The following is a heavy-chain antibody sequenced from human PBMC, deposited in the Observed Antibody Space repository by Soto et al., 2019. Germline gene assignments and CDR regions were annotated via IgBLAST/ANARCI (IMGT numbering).Heavy chain of an antibody. J-gene: IGHJ3*02. CDR2: ISGSGGST. V-gene: IGHV3-23*01. Sequence: GGSLRLSCAASGFTFSSYAMSWVRQAPGKGLEWVSAISGSGGSTYYADSVKGRFTISRDNSKNTLYLQMNSLRAEDTAVYYCAKDLPSNIVCSSTSCYSPGAFDIWGQGTMVTVSS. D-gene: IGHD2-2*01. CDR3: AKDLPSNIVCSSTSCYSPGAFDI. CDR1: GFTFSSYA.